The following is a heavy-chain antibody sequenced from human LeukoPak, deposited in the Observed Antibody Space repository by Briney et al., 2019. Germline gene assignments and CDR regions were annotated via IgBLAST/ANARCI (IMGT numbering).Heavy chain of an antibody. J-gene: IGHJ3*02. CDR1: GGSISSYY. Sequence: PSETLSLTCTVSGGSISSYYWSWIRQPPGKGLEWIGYIYYSGSTNYNPSLKSRVTISVDTSKNQFSLKLSSVTAADTAVYYCAREHQIAVAGTDAFDIWGQGTMVTVSS. D-gene: IGHD6-19*01. CDR2: IYYSGST. V-gene: IGHV4-59*01. CDR3: AREHQIAVAGTDAFDI.